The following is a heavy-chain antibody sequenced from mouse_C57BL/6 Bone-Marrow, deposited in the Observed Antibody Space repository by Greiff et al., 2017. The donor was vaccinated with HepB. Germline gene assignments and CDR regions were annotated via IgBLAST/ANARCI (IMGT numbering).Heavy chain of an antibody. J-gene: IGHJ4*01. Sequence: EVKLMESGGGLVKPGGSLKLSCAASGFTFSSYAMSWVRQTPEKRLEWVATISDGGSYTYYPDNVKGRFTISRNNAKNNLYLQMSHLKSEDTAIYYCARDYDYDDDMDYWGQGTSVTVSS. D-gene: IGHD2-4*01. V-gene: IGHV5-4*01. CDR1: GFTFSSYA. CDR3: ARDYDYDDDMDY. CDR2: ISDGGSYT.